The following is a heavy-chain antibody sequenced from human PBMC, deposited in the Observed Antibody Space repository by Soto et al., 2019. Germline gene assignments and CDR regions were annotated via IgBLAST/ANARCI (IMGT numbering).Heavy chain of an antibody. CDR3: ARGGGVYYFDY. CDR2: IYYSGIT. J-gene: IGHJ4*02. D-gene: IGHD2-8*02. V-gene: IGHV4-59*01. Sequence: QVQLQESGPGLVKPSETLSLTCTVSGGSISSYYWSWIRQPPGKGLEWIGYIYYSGITDYNPSLKSRVTIAVDTSTSHFSLKLSSVTAADPAVDYCARGGGVYYFDYWGPGTLVTASS. CDR1: GGSISSYY.